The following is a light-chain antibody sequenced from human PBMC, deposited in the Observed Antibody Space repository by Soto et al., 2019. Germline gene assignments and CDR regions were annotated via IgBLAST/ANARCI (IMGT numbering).Light chain of an antibody. CDR3: QQYGSSRIT. J-gene: IGKJ5*01. V-gene: IGKV3-20*01. CDR1: QSVSSSY. CDR2: GAS. Sequence: EIVLTQSPGTLSLSPGERGTLSCRASQSVSSSYLAWYQQKPGQAPRLLIYGASSRATGIPDRFSGSGSGTDFTLTISRLEPEDFAMYYCQQYGSSRITFGQGTRLEIK.